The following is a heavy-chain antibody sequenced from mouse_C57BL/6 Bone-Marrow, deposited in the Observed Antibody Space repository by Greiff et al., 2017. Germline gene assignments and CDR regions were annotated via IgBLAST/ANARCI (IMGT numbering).Heavy chain of an antibody. Sequence: VQLKQSGGGLVKPGGSLKLSCAASGFTFSSYAMSWVRQTPEKRLEWVATISDGGSYTYYPDNVKGLFTLSRDTAKNNLYLQMSHLKSEDTAMXYCARDRGVTTGFAYWGQGTLVTVSA. CDR3: ARDRGVTTGFAY. J-gene: IGHJ3*01. CDR2: ISDGGSYT. CDR1: GFTFSSYA. V-gene: IGHV5-4*01. D-gene: IGHD2-2*01.